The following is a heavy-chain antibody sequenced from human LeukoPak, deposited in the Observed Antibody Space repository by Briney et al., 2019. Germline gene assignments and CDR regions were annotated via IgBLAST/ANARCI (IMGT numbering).Heavy chain of an antibody. J-gene: IGHJ5*02. V-gene: IGHV3-11*04. CDR1: GFTFSDYY. D-gene: IGHD3-3*01. CDR2: ISSSGSTI. Sequence: GGSLRLSCAASGFTFSDYYMSWIRQAPGKGLEWVSYISSSGSTIYYADSVKGRFTISRDNAKNSLYLQMNSLRAEDTAVYYCAREPRVLRLNGWFDPWGQGTLVTVSS. CDR3: AREPRVLRLNGWFDP.